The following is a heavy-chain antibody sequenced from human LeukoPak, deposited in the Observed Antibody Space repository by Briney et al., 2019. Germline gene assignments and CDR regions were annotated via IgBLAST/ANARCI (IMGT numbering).Heavy chain of an antibody. CDR1: GFTFSSYS. CDR3: ARGMGSGTYYFNY. CDR2: ISSSSSYI. V-gene: IGHV3-21*01. J-gene: IGHJ4*02. D-gene: IGHD1-26*01. Sequence: GGSLRLSCAASGFTFSSYSMNWVRQAPGKGLEWVSSISSSSSYIYYADSVKGRFTISRDNAKSSLYLQMNSLRAEDTAVYYCARGMGSGTYYFNYWGQGTLVTVSS.